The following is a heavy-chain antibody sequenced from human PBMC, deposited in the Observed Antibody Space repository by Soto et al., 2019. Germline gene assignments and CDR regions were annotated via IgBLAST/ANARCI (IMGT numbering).Heavy chain of an antibody. J-gene: IGHJ6*03. V-gene: IGHV3-11*01. CDR2: ITGSGSTI. CDR3: ARTHYYYHYMDV. CDR1: GFTFSDYD. Sequence: QVQLVESGGGLVKPGGSLRLSCAASGFTFSDYDMSWIRQAPGKGLEWVSCITGSGSTIYYADSVKGRFTISRDNAKNSLFLQMNSLRVEDTAVYYCARTHYYYHYMDVCGKGTTVTVSS.